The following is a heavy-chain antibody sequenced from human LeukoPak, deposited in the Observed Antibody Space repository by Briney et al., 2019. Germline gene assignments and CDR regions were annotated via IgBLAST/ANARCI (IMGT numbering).Heavy chain of an antibody. CDR3: VREGSGSTHYMDV. CDR1: GFTFSSHD. V-gene: IGHV3-21*01. D-gene: IGHD3-10*01. CDR2: ITGSSKDI. J-gene: IGHJ6*03. Sequence: PGGSLRLSCETSGFTFSSHDMNWVRQAPGKGLEWVSSITGSSKDIDYADSLRGRFTISRDNAKSSLFLQMNSLRVEDAAVYYCVREGSGSTHYMDVWGKGTTVTVSS.